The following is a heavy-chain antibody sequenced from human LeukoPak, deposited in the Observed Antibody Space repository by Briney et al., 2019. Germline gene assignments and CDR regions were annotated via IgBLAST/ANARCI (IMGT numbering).Heavy chain of an antibody. D-gene: IGHD3-16*02. CDR2: ISSSSSYI. CDR3: ERGLGLSLSIGMDV. J-gene: IGHJ6*02. CDR1: GFTFSSYS. V-gene: IGHV3-21*01. Sequence: PGGSLRLSCAASGFTFSSYSMNWVRQAPGKGREWVSSISSSSSYIYYADSVKGRFTISRDNAKNSLYLQMNSLRDEDTAVYYCERGLGLSLSIGMDVWGQGTTVTVSS.